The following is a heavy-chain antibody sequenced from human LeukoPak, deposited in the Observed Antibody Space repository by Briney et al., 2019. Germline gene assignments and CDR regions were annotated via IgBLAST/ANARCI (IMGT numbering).Heavy chain of an antibody. Sequence: ASVKVSCKASGYTFTSYDINWVRQATGQGLEWMGWMNPNSGNTGYAQKFQGRVTMTRNTSISTAYMELSSLRSEDTAVYYCARRRGSSTSRGKNWFDPWGQGTLVTVSS. CDR1: GYTFTSYD. J-gene: IGHJ5*02. CDR3: ARRRGSSTSRGKNWFDP. CDR2: MNPNSGNT. D-gene: IGHD2-2*01. V-gene: IGHV1-8*01.